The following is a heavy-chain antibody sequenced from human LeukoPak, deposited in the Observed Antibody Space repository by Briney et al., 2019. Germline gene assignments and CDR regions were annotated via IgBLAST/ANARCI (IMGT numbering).Heavy chain of an antibody. J-gene: IGHJ4*02. V-gene: IGHV3-23*01. CDR3: AKDNRVGETLIDY. CDR1: GFTFSSYS. D-gene: IGHD5-24*01. Sequence: PGRSLRLSCAASGFTFSSYSMNWVRQAPGKGLEWVSAISGSGGSTYYADSVKGRFTISRDNSKNTLYLQMNSLRAEDTAVYYCAKDNRVGETLIDYWGQGTLVTVSS. CDR2: ISGSGGST.